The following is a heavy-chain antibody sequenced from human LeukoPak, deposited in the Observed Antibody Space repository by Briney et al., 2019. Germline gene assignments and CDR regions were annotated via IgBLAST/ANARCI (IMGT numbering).Heavy chain of an antibody. V-gene: IGHV1-69*01. CDR2: IIPIFGTA. D-gene: IGHD1/OR15-1a*01. J-gene: IGHJ6*04. CDR1: GGTFSSYA. CDR3: ARDREHYGMDV. Sequence: ASVTVSCKASGGTFSSYAISWVRQAPGQGLEWMGGIIPIFGTANYAQKFQGRVTITADESTSTAYMELSSLRSEDTAVYYGARDREHYGMDVWGKGTTVTVSS.